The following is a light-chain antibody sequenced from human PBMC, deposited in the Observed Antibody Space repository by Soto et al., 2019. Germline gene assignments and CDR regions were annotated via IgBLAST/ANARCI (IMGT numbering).Light chain of an antibody. CDR2: AAS. CDR3: QKYNSALT. V-gene: IGKV1-27*01. CDR1: QGIRNY. J-gene: IGKJ3*01. Sequence: DIPMTQSPSSLSASVGDRVTITCRASQGIRNYLAWYQQKPGKVPKLLIYAASTLQSGVPSRFSGSGSGTDFTLTISSLQPEDVATYYCQKYNSALTFGPGTKVDIK.